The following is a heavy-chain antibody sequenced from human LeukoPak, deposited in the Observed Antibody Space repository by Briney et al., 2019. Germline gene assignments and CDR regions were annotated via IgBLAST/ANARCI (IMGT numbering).Heavy chain of an antibody. CDR1: GGSIRTYY. V-gene: IGHV4-4*07. CDR3: AGDPSGYDFGHWFDP. Sequence: SETLSLTCTVSGGSIRTYYWSWIRQPAGKGLEWIGRISSRGNTNYNPSLKSRVTVSIDTSKNQFSLKLSSVTAADTAVYYCAGDPSGYDFGHWFDPWGQGTLVTVSS. D-gene: IGHD5-12*01. J-gene: IGHJ5*02. CDR2: ISSRGNT.